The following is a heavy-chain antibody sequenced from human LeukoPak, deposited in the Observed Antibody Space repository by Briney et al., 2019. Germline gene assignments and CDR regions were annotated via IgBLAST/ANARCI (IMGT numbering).Heavy chain of an antibody. CDR2: IYPGDSDT. CDR1: GHSFGSYW. CDR3: ANGIAAAGGFNY. Sequence: GKSPKISCKGSGHSFGSYWSGWVRQMPGKVREWMGIIYPGDSDTRYSPSFQGQVTISADKSISPAYLQWSSLKASDTAMYYCANGIAAAGGFNYWGQGTQVTVSS. V-gene: IGHV5-51*01. D-gene: IGHD6-13*01. J-gene: IGHJ4*02.